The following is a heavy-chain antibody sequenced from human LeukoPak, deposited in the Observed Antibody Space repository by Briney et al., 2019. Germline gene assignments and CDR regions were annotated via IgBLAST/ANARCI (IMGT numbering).Heavy chain of an antibody. V-gene: IGHV1-69*13. CDR2: IIPIFGTA. CDR3: ARARRGYSSGWTLGY. Sequence: ASVKVSCKASGGTFSSYAISWVRQAPGQGLEWMGGIIPIFGTANYAQKFQGRVTITADESTSTAYMELSSLRSEDTAVYYCARARRGYSSGWTLGYWGQGTLVTVSS. D-gene: IGHD6-19*01. J-gene: IGHJ4*02. CDR1: GGTFSSYA.